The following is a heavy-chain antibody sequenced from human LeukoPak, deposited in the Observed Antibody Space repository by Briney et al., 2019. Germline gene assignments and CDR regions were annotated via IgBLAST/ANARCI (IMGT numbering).Heavy chain of an antibody. Sequence: GGSLRLSCAASGFTFSSYEMNWVRQAPGKGLEWVSYISSSGSTIYYADSVKGRFTISRDNSKKTLYLQMNSLRVEDTAVYHCVKDPYSSGWYGGNAFGLWGQGTMVTVSS. V-gene: IGHV3-48*03. CDR1: GFTFSSYE. J-gene: IGHJ3*01. CDR2: ISSSGSTI. CDR3: VKDPYSSGWYGGNAFGL. D-gene: IGHD6-19*01.